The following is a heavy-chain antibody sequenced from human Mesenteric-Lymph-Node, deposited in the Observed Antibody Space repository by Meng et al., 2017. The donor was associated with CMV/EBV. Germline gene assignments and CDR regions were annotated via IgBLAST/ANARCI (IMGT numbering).Heavy chain of an antibody. J-gene: IGHJ6*02. CDR2: IRYDGNNK. CDR3: AKGGPYSGYVYYYGMDV. CDR1: GFTFSSYG. Sequence: GGSLRLSCAASGFTFSSYGMHWVRQAPGKGLEWVAFIRYDGNNKYYADSVKGRFTISRDNSKNTLYLQMNSLRAEDTAVYYCAKGGPYSGYVYYYGMDVWGQGTTVTVSS. V-gene: IGHV3-30*02. D-gene: IGHD5-12*01.